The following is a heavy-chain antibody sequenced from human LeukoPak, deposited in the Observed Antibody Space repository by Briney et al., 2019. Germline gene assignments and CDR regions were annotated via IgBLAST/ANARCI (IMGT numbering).Heavy chain of an antibody. CDR3: ARVPDYCSSTSCSTDAFDI. Sequence: ASVKVSCKASGYTFTGYYMHWVRQAPGQGLEWMGWINPNSGGTNYAQKFQGRVTMTRDTSISTAYMELSRLRSDDTAVYYCARVPDYCSSTSCSTDAFDIWGQGTMVTVSS. CDR1: GYTFTGYY. CDR2: INPNSGGT. V-gene: IGHV1-2*02. D-gene: IGHD2-2*02. J-gene: IGHJ3*02.